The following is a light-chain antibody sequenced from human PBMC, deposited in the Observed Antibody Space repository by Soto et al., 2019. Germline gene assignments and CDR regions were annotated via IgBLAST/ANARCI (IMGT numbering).Light chain of an antibody. V-gene: IGLV2-14*01. CDR3: RSYTSSSTLVV. Sequence: QSALTQPASVSGSPGQSITISCTGTSSDVGGYNYVSWYQQHPGKATKLMIYDVSNRPSGVSNRFSGSKSGNTSSLTISGLQAEDEDDYYCRSYTSSSTLVVFGGGTKLTVL. J-gene: IGLJ2*01. CDR2: DVS. CDR1: SSDVGGYNY.